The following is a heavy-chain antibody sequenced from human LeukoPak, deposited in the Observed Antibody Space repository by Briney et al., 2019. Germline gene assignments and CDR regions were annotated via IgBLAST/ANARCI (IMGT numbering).Heavy chain of an antibody. Sequence: GGSLRLSCAASGFTFSSYAISWVRQAPGKGLEWVSAISGSGGSTYYADSVKGRFTLSRDNSKNTLYLQMNSLRAEDTAVYYCARLGTRGSCFQYWGQGTLVTVSS. CDR2: ISGSGGST. V-gene: IGHV3-23*01. D-gene: IGHD2-2*01. J-gene: IGHJ1*01. CDR3: ARLGTRGSCFQY. CDR1: GFTFSSYA.